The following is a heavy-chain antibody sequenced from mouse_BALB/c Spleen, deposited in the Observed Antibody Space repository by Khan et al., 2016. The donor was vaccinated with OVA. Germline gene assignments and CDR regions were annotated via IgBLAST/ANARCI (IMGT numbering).Heavy chain of an antibody. Sequence: EVELVESGGGLVQPGGSRKLSCAASGFTFSSFGMHWVRQAPEKGLEWVAYINSVSSTIYYADPVKVRFTISRDNPKNTLFLQMTSLRSEDTAMYYCARGNWAYWGQGTTRTVSS. D-gene: IGHD4-1*01. V-gene: IGHV5-17*02. CDR3: ARGNWAY. CDR1: GFTFSSFG. CDR2: INSVSSTI. J-gene: IGHJ2*01.